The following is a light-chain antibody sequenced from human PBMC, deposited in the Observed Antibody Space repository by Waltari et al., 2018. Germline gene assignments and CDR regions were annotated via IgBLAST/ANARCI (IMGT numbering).Light chain of an antibody. CDR3: CSYAGGRTYVV. Sequence: QSALTQAASVSGSLGQSITISCTGTTNDVGAYDLVSWYQQHPGKAHRLIIYAVTERPSGVSNRFSGSKSGNTASLTICGLQAEDEADYHCCSYAGGRTYVVFGGGTKLTVL. V-gene: IGLV2-23*02. CDR2: AVT. CDR1: TNDVGAYDL. J-gene: IGLJ2*01.